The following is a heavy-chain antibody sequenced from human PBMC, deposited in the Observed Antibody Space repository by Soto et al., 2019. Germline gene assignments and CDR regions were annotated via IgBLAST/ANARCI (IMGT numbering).Heavy chain of an antibody. J-gene: IGHJ6*02. V-gene: IGHV4-30-4*01. D-gene: IGHD3-3*01. CDR1: GGSISSGDYY. CDR2: IYYSGST. CDR3: ARDQGYYDFWSGYGYYYYGMDV. Sequence: SETLSLTCTVSGGSISSGDYYWSWIRQPPGTGLEWIRYIYYSGSTYYNPSLKSRVTISVDTSKNQFSLKLSSVTAADTAVYYCARDQGYYDFWSGYGYYYYGMDVWGQGTTVTVSS.